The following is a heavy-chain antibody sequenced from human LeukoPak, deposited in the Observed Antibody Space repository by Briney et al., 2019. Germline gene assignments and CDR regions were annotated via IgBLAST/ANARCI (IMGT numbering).Heavy chain of an antibody. CDR1: GFTFSSYG. CDR2: IRYDGSNK. V-gene: IGHV3-30*02. CDR3: AKDAGYSYGSNWFDP. J-gene: IGHJ5*02. Sequence: GGSLRLSCAASGFTFSSYGMHWVRQAPGKGLEWVAFIRYDGSNKYYADSVKGRFTISRDNSKNTLYLQMNSLRAEDTAVYYCAKDAGYSYGSNWFDPWGQGTLVTVSS. D-gene: IGHD5-18*01.